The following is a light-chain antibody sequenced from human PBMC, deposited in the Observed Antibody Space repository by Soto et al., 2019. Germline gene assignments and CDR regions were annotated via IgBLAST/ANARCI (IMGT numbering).Light chain of an antibody. CDR3: QQYYTTPWT. J-gene: IGKJ1*01. Sequence: DIVMTQSPDSLAVSLGESATINCKSSQSVLYSSNNKKYSAWYQQKPGQPPKLLIYWASTRESGVPDRFSGSGSGTDFTLTISSLQAEDVAVYYCQQYYTTPWTFGQGTKVDIK. CDR2: WAS. CDR1: QSVLYSSNNKKY. V-gene: IGKV4-1*01.